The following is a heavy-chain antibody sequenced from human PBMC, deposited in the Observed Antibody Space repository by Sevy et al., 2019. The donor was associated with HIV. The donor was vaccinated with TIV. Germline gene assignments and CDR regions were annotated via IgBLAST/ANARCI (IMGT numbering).Heavy chain of an antibody. CDR1: GGTFSSYA. Sequence: ASVKVSCKASGGTFSSYAISWVRQAPGQGLEWMGRISPIFGTANYAQKFQGRVTITADESTSTAYMELSSLRSEDTAVYYCAREARVTTGDYYYYMDVWGKGTTVTVSS. CDR3: AREARVTTGDYYYYMDV. CDR2: ISPIFGTA. V-gene: IGHV1-69*13. D-gene: IGHD3-10*01. J-gene: IGHJ6*03.